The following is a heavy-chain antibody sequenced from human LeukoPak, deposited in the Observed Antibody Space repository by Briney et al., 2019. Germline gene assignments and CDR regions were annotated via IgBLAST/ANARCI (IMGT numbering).Heavy chain of an antibody. V-gene: IGHV1-8*01. D-gene: IGHD6-13*01. CDR3: ARGQGSHGQQLGDY. CDR2: MNPNSGNT. Sequence: ASVKVSCKASGYTFTSYDINWVRQATGQGLEWMGWMNPNSGNTGYAQEFQGRVTMTRNTSISTAYMELSSLRSEDTAVYYCARGQGSHGQQLGDYWGQGTLVTVSS. CDR1: GYTFTSYD. J-gene: IGHJ4*02.